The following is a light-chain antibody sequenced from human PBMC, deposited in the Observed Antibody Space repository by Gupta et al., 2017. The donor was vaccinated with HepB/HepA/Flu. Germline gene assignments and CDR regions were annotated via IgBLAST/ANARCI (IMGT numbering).Light chain of an antibody. CDR3: QQYNSGSM. Sequence: DIQMTQSPSTLSASVGDRVTIICRASQSINVWLAWYQQKPGKAPKLLIHKASNLQSGVPSRFSGSGSGTEFTLTISSLQPDDFATYYCQQYNSGSMFGQGTKVEIK. V-gene: IGKV1-5*03. CDR1: QSINVW. CDR2: KAS. J-gene: IGKJ1*01.